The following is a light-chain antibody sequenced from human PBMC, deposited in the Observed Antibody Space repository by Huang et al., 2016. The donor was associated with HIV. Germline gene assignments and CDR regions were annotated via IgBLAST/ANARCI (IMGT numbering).Light chain of an antibody. Sequence: EIVLTQSPATLSLSPGDRATLSCRASQSVGGYLAWYQQKYGQAPRLLIYDASKRATGTPARFSGSGSGTDFTLTISSLEPEDFAVYYCQQRTLTFGGGTKVEIK. CDR2: DAS. CDR1: QSVGGY. J-gene: IGKJ4*01. V-gene: IGKV3-11*01. CDR3: QQRTLT.